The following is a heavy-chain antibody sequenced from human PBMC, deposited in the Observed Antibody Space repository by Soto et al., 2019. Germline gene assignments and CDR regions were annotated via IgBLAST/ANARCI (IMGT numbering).Heavy chain of an antibody. CDR2: INPSGGST. CDR3: ASLWVADSGKNGMDV. Sequence: ASVKVSCKASGYTFTSYYMHWVRQAPGQGLEWMGIINPSGGSTSYAQKFQGRVTMTRDTSTSTVYMELSSLRSEDTAVYYCASLWVADSGKNGMDVWRQGTTVTVSS. J-gene: IGHJ6*02. V-gene: IGHV1-46*01. D-gene: IGHD6-19*01. CDR1: GYTFTSYY.